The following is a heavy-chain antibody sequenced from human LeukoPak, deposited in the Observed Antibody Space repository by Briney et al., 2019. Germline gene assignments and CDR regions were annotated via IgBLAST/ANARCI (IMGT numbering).Heavy chain of an antibody. CDR3: ARAWYLDY. J-gene: IGHJ4*02. Sequence: SETLSLTCAVYGGSFSGYYWSWIRQPPGKGLEWIGEINHSGSTNYNPSLKSRVTISVDTSKNQFSLKLSPVTAADTAVYYCARAWYLDYWGQGTLVTVSS. CDR1: GGSFSGYY. V-gene: IGHV4-34*01. CDR2: INHSGST.